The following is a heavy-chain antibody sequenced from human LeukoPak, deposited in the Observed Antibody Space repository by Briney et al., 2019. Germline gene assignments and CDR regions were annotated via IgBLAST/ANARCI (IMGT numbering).Heavy chain of an antibody. D-gene: IGHD3-10*01. CDR2: LYSGGNT. CDR1: GFTVSSNY. V-gene: IGHV3-53*05. CDR3: ARYDGGSGPFHY. Sequence: PGGSLRLSCAVSGFTVSSNYMSWVRQAPGKGLEWVSALYSGGNTYFSDSVKGRFTISIDNSKNTLYLQLNSLRAEDTAVYYCARYDGGSGPFHYWGQGTVVPVSS. J-gene: IGHJ4*02.